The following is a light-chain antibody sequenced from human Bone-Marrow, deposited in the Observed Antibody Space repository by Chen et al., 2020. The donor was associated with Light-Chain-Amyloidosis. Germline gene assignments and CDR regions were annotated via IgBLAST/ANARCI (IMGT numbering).Light chain of an antibody. J-gene: IGLJ3*02. Sequence: QSVLTQPPSASETPGQRVSISCSGGSSNIGTNTVNWYRQLPGTAPKLLIYTDDQRPSGFPDRLSGSKSCTSASLTISGLQSDDEADYYCAAWDDDLNGWVFGGGTKLTVL. CDR1: SSNIGTNT. CDR2: TDD. CDR3: AAWDDDLNGWV. V-gene: IGLV1-44*01.